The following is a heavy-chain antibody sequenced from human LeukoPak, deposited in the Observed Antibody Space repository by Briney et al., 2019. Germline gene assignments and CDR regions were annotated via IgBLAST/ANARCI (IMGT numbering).Heavy chain of an antibody. Sequence: SETLSLTCAVYGGSFSGYYWSWIRQPPGKGLEWIGEINHSGSTNYNPSLKSRVTISVDTSKNQFSLKLSSVTAADTAVYYCARGRRITVVRGVIPPAFDIWGQGTMVTVSS. CDR1: GGSFSGYY. V-gene: IGHV4-34*01. J-gene: IGHJ3*02. CDR2: INHSGST. CDR3: ARGRRITVVRGVIPPAFDI. D-gene: IGHD3-10*01.